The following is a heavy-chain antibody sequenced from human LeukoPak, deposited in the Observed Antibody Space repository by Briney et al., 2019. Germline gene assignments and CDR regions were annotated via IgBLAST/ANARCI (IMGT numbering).Heavy chain of an antibody. D-gene: IGHD6-13*01. CDR3: ARGLSSSWYYYYYGMDV. Sequence: SETLSLTCTVSGGSISSYYWSWIRQPPGKGLEWIGYIYYSGSTNYNPSLKSRVTISVDTSKNQFSLKPSSVTAADTAVYYCARGLSSSWYYYYYGMDVWGQGTTVTVSS. J-gene: IGHJ6*02. CDR2: IYYSGST. V-gene: IGHV4-59*01. CDR1: GGSISSYY.